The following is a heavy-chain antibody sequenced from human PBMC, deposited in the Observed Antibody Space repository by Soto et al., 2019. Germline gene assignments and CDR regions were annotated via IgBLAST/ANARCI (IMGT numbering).Heavy chain of an antibody. CDR2: IKSKTDGGTT. CDR3: TTDYPRYLPGS. J-gene: IGHJ5*02. D-gene: IGHD3-9*01. Sequence: EVQLVESGGGLVKPGGSLRLSCAASGFTFSNAWMSWVRQAPGKGLEWVGRIKSKTDGGTTDYAAPVKGRFTISRDDSKNTLYRPMNSLTAEDTAVYYCTTDYPRYLPGSWGQGTLVTVSS. V-gene: IGHV3-15*01. CDR1: GFTFSNAW.